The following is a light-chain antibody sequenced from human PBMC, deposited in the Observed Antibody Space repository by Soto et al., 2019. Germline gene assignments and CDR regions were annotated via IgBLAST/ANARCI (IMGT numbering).Light chain of an antibody. CDR3: MQALQTPPLWT. CDR1: QSLLHSNGYNY. Sequence: DIVMTQSPLSLPVTPGEPASISCRSSQSLLHSNGYNYLDWYLQKPGQSPQLLIYLGSNRASGVPDRFSGSGSGTDFTLKISRVEAEDVGVYYCMQALQTPPLWTFDQGTKVEIK. CDR2: LGS. J-gene: IGKJ1*01. V-gene: IGKV2-28*01.